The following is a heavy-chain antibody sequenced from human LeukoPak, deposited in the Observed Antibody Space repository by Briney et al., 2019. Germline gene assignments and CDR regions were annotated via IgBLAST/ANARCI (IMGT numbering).Heavy chain of an antibody. CDR1: GGSLSSYY. V-gene: IGHV4-59*08. CDR3: ARHGYSYGLFNY. Sequence: SETLSLTCTVSGGSLSSYYWSWIRQPPGKGLEWIAYIYYSGTTNYNPSLKSRVTISVDTSKNQFSLKLNSVTAADTAVYYCARHGYSYGLFNYWGQGTLVTVSS. D-gene: IGHD5-18*01. J-gene: IGHJ4*02. CDR2: IYYSGTT.